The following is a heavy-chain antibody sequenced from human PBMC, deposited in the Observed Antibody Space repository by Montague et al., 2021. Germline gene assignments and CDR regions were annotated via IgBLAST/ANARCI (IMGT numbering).Heavy chain of an antibody. CDR3: ARENWGSGRAFDI. V-gene: IGHV3-21*01. CDR2: ISGKSSYI. CDR1: DSTSSSYT. D-gene: IGHD3-10*01. J-gene: IGHJ3*02. Sequence: SLRLSCAAFDSTSSSYTINWFRQAPGKGLEWVSYISGKSSYIYYAASVKGRFTISRDNAKNSLFLQMNSLRAEDTAVYYCARENWGSGRAFDIWGQGTMVTVSS.